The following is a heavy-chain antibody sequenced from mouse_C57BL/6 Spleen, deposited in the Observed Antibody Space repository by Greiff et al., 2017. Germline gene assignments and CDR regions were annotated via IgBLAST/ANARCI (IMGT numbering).Heavy chain of an antibody. CDR2: IYPRDGST. J-gene: IGHJ2*01. CDR3: AVGSTSCFDY. CDR1: GYTFTDYT. V-gene: IGHV1-78*01. D-gene: IGHD1-1*01. Sequence: QVQLQQSDAELVKPGASVKISCKASGYTFTDYTIHWMKQRPEQGLEWIGYIYPRDGSTKYNEKFKGKVTLTADKSSSTAYMQLNSLTSEDSAVYFCAVGSTSCFDYWGQGTILTVSA.